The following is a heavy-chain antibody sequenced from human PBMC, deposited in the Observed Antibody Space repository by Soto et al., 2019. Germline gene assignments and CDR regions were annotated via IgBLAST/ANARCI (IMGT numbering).Heavy chain of an antibody. D-gene: IGHD5-18*01. V-gene: IGHV4-59*01. CDR3: AMVRGNNYGNGLFEY. Sequence: SETLSLTCTVSGGSISSYYWSWIRQPPGKGLEWIGYINYSGSTNYNPSLKSRVTISVDTSKNQFSLKLSSVTAADTAVYYCAMVRGNNYGNGLFEYWGQGTLVTVS. J-gene: IGHJ4*02. CDR2: INYSGST. CDR1: GGSISSYY.